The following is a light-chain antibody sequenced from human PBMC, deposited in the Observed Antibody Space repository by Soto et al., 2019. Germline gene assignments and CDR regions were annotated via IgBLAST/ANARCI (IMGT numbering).Light chain of an antibody. J-gene: IGKJ2*01. CDR2: DAS. Sequence: IVMTQSPATLSVSPGERATLSCRASQSVSSKVAWYQKKPGQAPSLLIYDASTRATGIPARFRGSGSGTGFALPISRLQSEDFAFDYCLQCNYWPPVYTFGQGPKLEIK. CDR1: QSVSSK. CDR3: LQCNYWPPVYT. V-gene: IGKV3D-15*01.